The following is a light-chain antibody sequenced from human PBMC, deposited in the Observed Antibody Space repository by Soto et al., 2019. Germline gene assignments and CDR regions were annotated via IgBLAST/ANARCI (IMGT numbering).Light chain of an antibody. CDR1: QSVSSSF. CDR3: HQYGSSPRT. J-gene: IGKJ1*01. Sequence: EIVLTQSPGTLSLSPGDGATLSCRASQSVSSSFLAWYQQKPGQATRLLIYGASSRATGIPERFSGSGSGKDFTLTISRLEPEDFAVYYCHQYGSSPRTFGQGTKVEIK. V-gene: IGKV3-20*01. CDR2: GAS.